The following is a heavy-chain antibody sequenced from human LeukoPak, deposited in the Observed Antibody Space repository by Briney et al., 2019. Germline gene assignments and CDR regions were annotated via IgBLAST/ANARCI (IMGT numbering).Heavy chain of an antibody. D-gene: IGHD3-22*01. V-gene: IGHV1-18*01. J-gene: IGHJ5*02. CDR3: AGEGALYDSGDHYLSWFDP. CDR2: ISAYNGNT. Sequence: GASVKVSCKTSGYTFSTYGIAWVRQAPGQGLEWMGWISAYNGNTNYAQNLQGRVTMTTDTSTSTAYMELRSLTSDDTAVYYCAGEGALYDSGDHYLSWFDPWGQGTLVTVSS. CDR1: GYTFSTYG.